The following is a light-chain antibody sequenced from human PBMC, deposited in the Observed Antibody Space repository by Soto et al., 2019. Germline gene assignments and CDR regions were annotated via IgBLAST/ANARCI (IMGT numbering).Light chain of an antibody. CDR1: GSDVGGFNY. J-gene: IGLJ1*01. CDR3: SSYTTSSAHYV. V-gene: IGLV2-14*01. CDR2: EVS. Sequence: QSVLTQPASVSGSPGQSITISCTGTGSDVGGFNYVSWYQHHPGKAPKLIIFEVSNRPSGVSGRFSGSKSGNTASLTISGLQAEDEADYFCSSYTTSSAHYVFGTVTKLTVL.